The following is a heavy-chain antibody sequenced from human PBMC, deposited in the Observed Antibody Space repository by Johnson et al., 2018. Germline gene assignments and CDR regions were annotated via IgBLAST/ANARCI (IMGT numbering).Heavy chain of an antibody. CDR2: IGTAGDT. J-gene: IGHJ1*01. V-gene: IGHV3-13*01. CDR3: ARGEGSIAAAGHLQH. D-gene: IGHD6-13*01. Sequence: VQLVESGGGLVQPGGSLRLSCAASGFTFSSYDMHWVRQATGNGVEWVSAIGTAGDTYYPGSVKGRFTISRENGRNSLYLQMNSLGAGDTAVYYIARGEGSIAAAGHLQHWGQGTLVTVSS. CDR1: GFTFSSYD.